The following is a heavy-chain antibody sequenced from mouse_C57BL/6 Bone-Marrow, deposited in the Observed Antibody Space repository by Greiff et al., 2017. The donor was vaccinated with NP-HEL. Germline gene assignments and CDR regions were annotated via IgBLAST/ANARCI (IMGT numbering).Heavy chain of an antibody. CDR1: GFTFSSYA. J-gene: IGHJ3*01. CDR2: ISDGGSYT. D-gene: IGHD2-3*01. V-gene: IGHV5-4*03. Sequence: EVKLVESGGGLVKPGGSLKLSCAASGFTFSSYAMSWVRQTPEKRLEWVATISDGGSYTYYPDNVKGRFTISRDNAKNNLYLQMSHLKSEDTAMYYCARGRGDGYYAAWFAYWGQGTLVTVSA. CDR3: ARGRGDGYYAAWFAY.